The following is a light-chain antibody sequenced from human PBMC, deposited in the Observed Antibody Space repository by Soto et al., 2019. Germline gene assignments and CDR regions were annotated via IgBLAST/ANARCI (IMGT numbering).Light chain of an antibody. CDR1: SSNIGAGYD. V-gene: IGLV1-40*01. CDR2: GNS. J-gene: IGLJ2*01. Sequence: QSVLTQPPSVSGAPGQRVTISCTGSSSNIGAGYDVHWYQQLPGTAPKLLIYGNSNRPSGVPDRFSSSKSGTSASLAITGLQAEDEADYYCQSYDSSLSGVGFGGGTKLTVL. CDR3: QSYDSSLSGVG.